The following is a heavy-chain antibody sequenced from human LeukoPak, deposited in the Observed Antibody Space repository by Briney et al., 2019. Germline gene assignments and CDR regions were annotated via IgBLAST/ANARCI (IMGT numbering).Heavy chain of an antibody. D-gene: IGHD1-26*01. CDR3: ARTPVRRGSPHMDV. CDR1: GFTFSSYS. Sequence: QAGGSLRLSCAASGFTFSSYSMNWVRQAPGKGLEWVSYISSSSSTIYYADSVKGRFTISRDNAKNSLYLQMNSLRAEDTAVYYCARTPVRRGSPHMDVWGKGTTVTVSS. V-gene: IGHV3-48*01. CDR2: ISSSSSTI. J-gene: IGHJ6*03.